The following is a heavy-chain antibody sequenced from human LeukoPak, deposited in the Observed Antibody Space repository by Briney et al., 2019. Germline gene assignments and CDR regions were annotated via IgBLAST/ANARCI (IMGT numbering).Heavy chain of an antibody. CDR3: AKRYCSSTSCSFFDY. Sequence: GGSLRLSCAASGFTFSSYSMNWVRQAPGKGLEWVSYISSSSSTIYYADSVKGRFTISRDNSKNTLFLQMNSLRAEDTAVYHCAKRYCSSTSCSFFDYWGQGTLVTVSS. CDR2: ISSSSSTI. J-gene: IGHJ4*02. V-gene: IGHV3-48*01. CDR1: GFTFSSYS. D-gene: IGHD2-2*01.